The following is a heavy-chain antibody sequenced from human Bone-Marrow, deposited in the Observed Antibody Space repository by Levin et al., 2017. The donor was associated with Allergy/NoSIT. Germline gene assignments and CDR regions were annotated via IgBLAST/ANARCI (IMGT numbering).Heavy chain of an antibody. V-gene: IGHV3-53*01. Sequence: GESLKISCAAYEFAVSTSYMSWVRQAPGKGLEWVSLLETGGSTYYADSVKGRFTISRDNSENTVDLQMNNLRVEDTAVYYCTKDLDYHDAFDIWGQGTMVTVSS. CDR1: EFAVSTSY. CDR3: TKDLDYHDAFDI. CDR2: LETGGST. J-gene: IGHJ3*02. D-gene: IGHD3-3*01.